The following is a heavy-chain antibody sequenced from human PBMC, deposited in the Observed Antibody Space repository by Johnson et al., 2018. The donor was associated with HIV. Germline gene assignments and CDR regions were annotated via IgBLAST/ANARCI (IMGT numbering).Heavy chain of an antibody. CDR3: SRGYILTGYSGAFDL. V-gene: IGHV3-30-3*01. D-gene: IGHD3-9*01. Sequence: QVQLVESGGGVVQPGRSLRLSCAASGLTFGSYPLHWVRQAPGRGLEWVAVISYDGSDKYYANSVKGRFSISRDNSKNTLSLLMNSLREEDTAVYYGSRGYILTGYSGAFDLWGQGTMVTVSS. CDR1: GLTFGSYP. J-gene: IGHJ3*01. CDR2: ISYDGSDK.